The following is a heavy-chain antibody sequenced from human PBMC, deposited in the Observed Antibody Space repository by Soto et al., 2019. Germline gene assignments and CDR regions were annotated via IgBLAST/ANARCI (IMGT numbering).Heavy chain of an antibody. Sequence: SETLSLTCTVSGGSISGYYWSWIRQPPGKGLEWIGNVYYSGGAKYNPSVERRVSISVDTSKNQFSLNLSSVTAADTAVYYCTRDGDGRMTTNPYYYYGMDVWGPGITVTVSS. CDR1: GGSISGYY. CDR3: TRDGDGRMTTNPYYYYGMDV. V-gene: IGHV4-59*01. CDR2: VYYSGGA. J-gene: IGHJ6*02. D-gene: IGHD2-21*02.